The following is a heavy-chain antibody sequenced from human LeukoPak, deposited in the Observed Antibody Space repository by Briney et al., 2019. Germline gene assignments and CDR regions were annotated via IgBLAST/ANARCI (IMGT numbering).Heavy chain of an antibody. CDR1: GFTFSTYW. V-gene: IGHV3-7*01. J-gene: IGHJ4*02. CDR2: IKEDGSEK. CDR3: ARDSSGYQ. Sequence: GGSLRLSCAASGFTFSTYWMSWVRQAPGKGLEWVANIKEDGSEKYYGDSVKGRFSTSRDNAKNSLYLQMNSLRAEDTAVYYCARDSSGYQWGQGTLVTVSS. D-gene: IGHD3-22*01.